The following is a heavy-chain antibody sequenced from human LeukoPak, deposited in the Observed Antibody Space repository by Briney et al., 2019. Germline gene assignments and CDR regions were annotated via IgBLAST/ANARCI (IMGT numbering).Heavy chain of an antibody. V-gene: IGHV3-48*04. CDR3: ARGGNLYCSATSCYDFDY. J-gene: IGHJ4*02. CDR1: GFTFSSYS. D-gene: IGHD2-2*01. CDR2: ISSSSTI. Sequence: GSLRLSCAASGFTFSSYSMNWVRQAPGKGLEWVSYISSSSTINYADSVKGRFTISRDNAKNSLYLQINSLRAEDTAVYYCARGGNLYCSATSCYDFDYWGQGTLVTVSS.